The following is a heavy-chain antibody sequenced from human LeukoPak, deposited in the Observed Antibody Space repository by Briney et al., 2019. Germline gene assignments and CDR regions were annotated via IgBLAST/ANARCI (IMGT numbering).Heavy chain of an antibody. CDR3: ATFIYYYDSSGYLFDY. CDR1: GYTLTELS. V-gene: IGHV1-24*01. CDR2: FDPEDGGT. Sequence: ASVKVSCKVSGYTLTELSMHWVRQAPGKGLEWMGGFDPEDGGTIYAQKFQGRVTMTEDTSTDTAYMELSSLRSEDTAVYYCATFIYYYDSSGYLFDYWGQGTLVTVSS. J-gene: IGHJ4*02. D-gene: IGHD3-22*01.